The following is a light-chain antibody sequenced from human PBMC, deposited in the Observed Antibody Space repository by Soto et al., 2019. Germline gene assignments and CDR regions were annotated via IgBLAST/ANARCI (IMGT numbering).Light chain of an antibody. V-gene: IGLV2-14*01. CDR3: SSYTSSTTLV. Sequence: QSALTQPASVSGSPGQSITISCTGTSSDVGGYNYVSWYQQHPGKVPKLMIYEVSDRPSGVSNRFSASKSGNTASLTISGLQAEDAADYYCSSYTSSTTLVFGGGTKLTVL. CDR1: SSDVGGYNY. J-gene: IGLJ2*01. CDR2: EVS.